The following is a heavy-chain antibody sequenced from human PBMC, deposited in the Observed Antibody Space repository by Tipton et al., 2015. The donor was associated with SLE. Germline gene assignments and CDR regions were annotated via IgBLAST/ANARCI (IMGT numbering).Heavy chain of an antibody. CDR2: IKQDGSEK. CDR1: GGSFSGYY. D-gene: IGHD4-17*01. CDR3: ARDGGTTVTN. Sequence: LSLTCAVYGGSFSGYYWSWIRQAPGKGLEWVANIKQDGSEKYYVDSVKGRFTISRDNAKNSLYLQMNSLRAEDTAVYYCARDGGTTVTNWGQGTLVTVSS. J-gene: IGHJ4*02. V-gene: IGHV3-7*03.